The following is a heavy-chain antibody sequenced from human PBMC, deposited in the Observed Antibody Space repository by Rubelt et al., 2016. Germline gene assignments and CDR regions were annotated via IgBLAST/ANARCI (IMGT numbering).Heavy chain of an antibody. V-gene: IGHV4-38-2*02. D-gene: IGHD3-22*01. J-gene: IGHJ4*02. CDR1: GYSISSGYY. CDR3: ARRPYAYYHDSSGNPYYFDY. Sequence: QVQLQESGPGLVKPSETLSLTCTVSGYSISSGYYWGWIRQPPGKGLEWIGEINHSGSTNYNPSLKSRVTILVDTSKTPFSLKLSSVTAADTSVDYCARRPYAYYHDSSGNPYYFDYWGQGTLVTVSS. CDR2: INHSGST.